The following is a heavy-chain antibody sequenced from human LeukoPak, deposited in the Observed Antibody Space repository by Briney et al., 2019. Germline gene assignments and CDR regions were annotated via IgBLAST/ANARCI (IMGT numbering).Heavy chain of an antibody. D-gene: IGHD2-8*02. J-gene: IGHJ4*02. CDR1: GGSISSFQ. CDR3: ARGYSTARLDY. V-gene: IGHV4-59*12. CDR2: IYYRGST. Sequence: SETLSLTCTVSGGSISSFQWSWIRQPPGKGLEWIGYIYYRGSTNYNPSLKSRVTISVDTSKNQVSLKLSSVTAADTAVYYCARGYSTARLDYWGQGTLVTVSS.